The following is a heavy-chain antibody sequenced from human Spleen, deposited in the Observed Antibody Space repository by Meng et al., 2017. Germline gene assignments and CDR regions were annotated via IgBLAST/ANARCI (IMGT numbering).Heavy chain of an antibody. CDR3: ARDYCSGDNCYSGELNWFDP. J-gene: IGHJ5*02. V-gene: IGHV4-34*01. CDR2: INPSGGT. CDR1: GGSFSSYY. D-gene: IGHD2-15*01. Sequence: SETLSLTCAVYGGSFSSYYWSWIRQPPGKGLEWIGEINPSGGTNYNPSLKSRVTISVDRSKNQFSLKLSSVTAADTAVYYCARDYCSGDNCYSGELNWFDPWGQGTLVTVSS.